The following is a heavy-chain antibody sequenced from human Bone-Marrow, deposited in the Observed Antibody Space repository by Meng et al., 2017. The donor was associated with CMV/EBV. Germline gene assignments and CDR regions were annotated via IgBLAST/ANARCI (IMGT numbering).Heavy chain of an antibody. Sequence: GGSLRLSCAASGFTFSSYGMHWVRQAPGKGLEWVAFIRYDGSNKYYADSVKGRFTISRDNSKNTLCLQMNSLRAEDTAVYYCAKEPPYYYGSGSRGWFDPWGQGTLVTVSS. V-gene: IGHV3-30*02. CDR1: GFTFSSYG. D-gene: IGHD3-10*01. CDR2: IRYDGSNK. CDR3: AKEPPYYYGSGSRGWFDP. J-gene: IGHJ5*02.